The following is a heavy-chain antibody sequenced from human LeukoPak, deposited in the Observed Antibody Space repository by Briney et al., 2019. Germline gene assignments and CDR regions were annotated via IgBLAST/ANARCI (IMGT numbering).Heavy chain of an antibody. CDR1: GGSISSYY. Sequence: SETLSLTCTVSGGSISSYYWTWIRQPPGEGLEWIGYIYNSGSTNYNPSLKSRVTISVDASKNQFSLKLNSVTAADTAVYYCARRRASGFGELFDYWGQGTLVTVSS. CDR2: IYNSGST. V-gene: IGHV4-59*08. J-gene: IGHJ4*02. D-gene: IGHD3-10*01. CDR3: ARRRASGFGELFDY.